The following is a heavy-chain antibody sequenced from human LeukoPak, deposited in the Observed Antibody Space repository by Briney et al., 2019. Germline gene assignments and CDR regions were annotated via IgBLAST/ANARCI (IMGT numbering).Heavy chain of an antibody. CDR1: GGSISSYY. V-gene: IGHV4-59*12. D-gene: IGHD6-6*01. CDR2: IYYSGST. Sequence: SETLSLTCAVSGGSISSYYWSWIRQPPGKGLEWIGYIYYSGSTNYNPSLKSRVTISVDTSKDQFSLKLSSVTAADTAVYYCARDMTYSSSSGFNYWGQGTLVTVSS. CDR3: ARDMTYSSSSGFNY. J-gene: IGHJ4*02.